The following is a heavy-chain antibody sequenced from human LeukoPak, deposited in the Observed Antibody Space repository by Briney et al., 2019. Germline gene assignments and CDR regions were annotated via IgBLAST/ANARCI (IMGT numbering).Heavy chain of an antibody. CDR2: ISGSGGST. D-gene: IGHD2-2*02. J-gene: IGHJ4*02. CDR1: GFTFSSYA. Sequence: PGGSLRLSCAASGFTFSSYAMSWVRQAPGKGLEWVSAISGSGGSTYYADSVKGRFTISRDNSKNTLYLQMNSLRAEDTAVYYCAKDGRYCSSTSCNNAPDYFDYWGQGTLVTVSS. V-gene: IGHV3-23*01. CDR3: AKDGRYCSSTSCNNAPDYFDY.